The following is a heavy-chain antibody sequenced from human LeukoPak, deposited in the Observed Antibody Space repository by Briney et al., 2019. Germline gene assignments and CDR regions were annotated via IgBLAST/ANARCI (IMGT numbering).Heavy chain of an antibody. CDR3: ARLRGGYRLY. Sequence: GGSLRLSCAASGFTFSDYEMNWVRQAPGKGLEWVSYISSSGSTIYYADSVKGRFTISRDNAKNSLYLQINSLRAEDTAVYYSARLRGGYRLYWGQGTLVTVSS. J-gene: IGHJ4*02. CDR1: GFTFSDYE. V-gene: IGHV3-48*03. D-gene: IGHD5-24*01. CDR2: ISSSGSTI.